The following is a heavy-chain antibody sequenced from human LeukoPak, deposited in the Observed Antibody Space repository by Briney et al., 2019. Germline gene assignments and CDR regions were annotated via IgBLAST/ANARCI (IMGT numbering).Heavy chain of an antibody. CDR2: IFSGGST. V-gene: IGHV3-66*01. J-gene: IGHJ6*02. CDR3: ARAPGYCSGGTCYGDYYYGMDV. D-gene: IGHD2-15*01. Sequence: GGSLRLSCAASGFTVSSNYMSWVRQAPGKGLEWVSVIFSGGSTYYADSVKGRFTISRDNSKNTLYLQMNSLRAEDTAMYYCARAPGYCSGGTCYGDYYYGMDVWGQGTTVTVSS. CDR1: GFTVSSNY.